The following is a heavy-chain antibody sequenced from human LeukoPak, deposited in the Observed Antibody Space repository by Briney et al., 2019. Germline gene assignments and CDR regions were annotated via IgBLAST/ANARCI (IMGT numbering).Heavy chain of an antibody. CDR1: GFTFIGYW. J-gene: IGHJ4*02. CDR2: IKQDGSEK. CDR3: ARGTGNY. D-gene: IGHD2-8*02. Sequence: GGSLRLSCAASGFTFIGYWISWVRKAPGKGLEWVANIKQDGSEKYYVDSVKGRFTISRDNAKNSLYLQMNSLRAEDTAVYYCARGTGNYWGQGTLVTVSS. V-gene: IGHV3-7*01.